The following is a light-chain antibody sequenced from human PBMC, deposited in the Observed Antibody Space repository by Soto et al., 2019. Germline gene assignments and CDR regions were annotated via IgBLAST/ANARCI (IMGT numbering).Light chain of an antibody. V-gene: IGLV2-11*01. CDR1: SSDVGGYNY. J-gene: IGLJ2*01. CDR3: CSYAGSHVV. Sequence: QSALTQPRSVSGSPGQSVTISCTGTSSDVGGYNYVSWYQQHPGKAPKLMIYDVSKRPSGVPDRFSGSKSGNTASLTISGLQAEDEAEYYCCSYAGSHVVCGGGTKVTVL. CDR2: DVS.